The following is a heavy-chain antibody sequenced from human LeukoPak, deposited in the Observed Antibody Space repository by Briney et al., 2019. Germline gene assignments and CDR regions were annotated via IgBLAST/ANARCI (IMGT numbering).Heavy chain of an antibody. D-gene: IGHD6-19*01. V-gene: IGHV1-2*02. CDR2: INPNSGGT. Sequence: ASVKVSGKASGYTFTGYYMHWVRQAPGQGLEWMGWINPNSGGTNYAQKFQGRVTMTRDTSISTAYMELSRLRSDDTAVYYCARTSSGWYRHFDYWGQGTLVTVSS. CDR3: ARTSSGWYRHFDY. J-gene: IGHJ4*02. CDR1: GYTFTGYY.